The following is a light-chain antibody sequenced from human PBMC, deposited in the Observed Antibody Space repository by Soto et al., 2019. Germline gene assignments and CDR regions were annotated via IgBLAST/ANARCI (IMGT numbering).Light chain of an antibody. CDR1: PSISSW. CDR3: QQYSGYSRT. Sequence: DILMTQSPSTLAASVGDRVTITCRASPSISSWLAWYQQKPGEAPKLLIYKASTLESGVPSRFSGRGSETESTITVSSLQPDDFATYYCQQYSGYSRTFGQGTKVEIK. V-gene: IGKV1-5*03. CDR2: KAS. J-gene: IGKJ1*01.